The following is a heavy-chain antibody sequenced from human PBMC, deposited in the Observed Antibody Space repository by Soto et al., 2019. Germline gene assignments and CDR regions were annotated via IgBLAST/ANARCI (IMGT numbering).Heavy chain of an antibody. CDR2: ISYDGSNK. J-gene: IGHJ6*02. Sequence: QVQLVESGGGVVQPGRSLRLSCAASGFTFSSYGMHWVRQAPGKGLEWVAVISYDGSNKYYADSVKGRFTISRDNSKNTLYLQMNSLRAEDTAVYYCAKDDRMGVYTIIYYYYGMDVWCQGTTVTVSS. CDR1: GFTFSSYG. CDR3: AKDDRMGVYTIIYYYYGMDV. D-gene: IGHD3-10*01. V-gene: IGHV3-30*18.